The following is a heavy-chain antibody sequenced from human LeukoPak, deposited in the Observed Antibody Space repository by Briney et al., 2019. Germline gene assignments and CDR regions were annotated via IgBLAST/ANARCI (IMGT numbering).Heavy chain of an antibody. D-gene: IGHD2-15*01. Sequence: SVKVSCKASGGTFSSYAISWVRQAPGQGLEWMGAIIPIFGTANYAQKFQGRVTITADESTSTAYMELSSLRSEDTAVYYCARRDYCSGGSCYPIWNAFDIWGQGTMVTVSS. CDR1: GGTFSSYA. CDR3: ARRDYCSGGSCYPIWNAFDI. J-gene: IGHJ3*02. V-gene: IGHV1-69*01. CDR2: IIPIFGTA.